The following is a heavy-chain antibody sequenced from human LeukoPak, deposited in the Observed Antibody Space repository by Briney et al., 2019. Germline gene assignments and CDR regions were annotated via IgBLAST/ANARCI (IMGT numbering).Heavy chain of an antibody. CDR2: ISANGAKT. V-gene: IGHV3-23*01. Sequence: GGSLRLSCAASGFTFNSYAMSWVRQAPGKGLEWVSGISANGAKTYYADSVKGRFTISRDNSKNTQSLQMNSLRAEDTALYYCAKGWGVTMVMAAPGDWGQGALVTVSS. CDR3: AKGWGVTMVMAAPGD. J-gene: IGHJ4*02. D-gene: IGHD3-10*01. CDR1: GFTFNSYA.